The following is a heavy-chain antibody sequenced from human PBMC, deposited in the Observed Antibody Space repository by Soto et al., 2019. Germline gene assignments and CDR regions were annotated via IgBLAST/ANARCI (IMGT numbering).Heavy chain of an antibody. D-gene: IGHD3-3*01. J-gene: IGHJ6*02. CDR2: ISGSGGTT. CDR1: GFTFENYA. V-gene: IGHV3-23*01. Sequence: GGSLRLSCVASGFTFENYAMSWVRQAPGKGLEWVSAISGSGGTTYYSDSVKGRFTISRDNSKNTVYLQMNDLRVEDAAEYFCAKDSWAIFGVPAGEYYAMDVWGQGTTVTVSS. CDR3: AKDSWAIFGVPAGEYYAMDV.